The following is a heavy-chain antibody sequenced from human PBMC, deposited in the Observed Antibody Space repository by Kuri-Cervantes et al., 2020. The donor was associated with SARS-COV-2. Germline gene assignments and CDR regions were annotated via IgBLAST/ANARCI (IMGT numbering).Heavy chain of an antibody. J-gene: IGHJ6*02. CDR2: INHSGST. V-gene: IGHV4-34*01. D-gene: IGHD2-2*01. CDR1: GGSFNGYY. Sequence: SEPLSLICAVDGGSFNGYYCSWIRQPAGKGLELIGEINHSGSTNYNPSLKSRVTISVDTSKNQFSLKLSSVTAADTAVYYCARVSWYCSITSCRRYGYYYYYGMEVWGQGTTVTVSS. CDR3: ARVSWYCSITSCRRYGYYYYYGMEV.